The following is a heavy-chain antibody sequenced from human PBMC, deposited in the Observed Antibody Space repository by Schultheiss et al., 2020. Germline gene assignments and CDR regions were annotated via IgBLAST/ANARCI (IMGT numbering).Heavy chain of an antibody. Sequence: ASVKVSCKASGYTFTSYYMHWVRQAPGQGLEWMGIINPSGGSTSYAQKFQGRVTMTRDTSTSTVYMELSSLRSEDTAVYYCAADRLLWFGTTYGMDVWGQGTTVTVYS. J-gene: IGHJ6*02. D-gene: IGHD3-10*01. V-gene: IGHV1-46*01. CDR3: AADRLLWFGTTYGMDV. CDR1: GYTFTSYY. CDR2: INPSGGST.